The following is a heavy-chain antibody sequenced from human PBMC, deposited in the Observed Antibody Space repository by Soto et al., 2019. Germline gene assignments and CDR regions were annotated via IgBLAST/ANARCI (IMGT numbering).Heavy chain of an antibody. CDR2: IKQDGSEK. CDR3: ARDWYYDFWSGYYDY. Sequence: GGSLRLSCAASGFTFSSYWMSWVRQAPGKGLEWAANIKQDGSEKYYVDSVKGRFTISRDNAKNSLYLQMNSLRAEDTAVYYCARDWYYDFWSGYYDYWGQGTLVTVSS. CDR1: GFTFSSYW. V-gene: IGHV3-7*01. J-gene: IGHJ4*02. D-gene: IGHD3-3*01.